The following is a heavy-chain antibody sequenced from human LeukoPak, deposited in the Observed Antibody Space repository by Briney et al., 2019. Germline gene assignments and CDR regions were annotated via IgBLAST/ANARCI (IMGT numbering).Heavy chain of an antibody. Sequence: GRSLRLSCAASGFTFSSYAMHWVRQAPGKGLEWVAVISYDGSNKYYADSVKGRFTISRDNSKNTRYLQMNSLRAEDTAVYYCARDVSDIVVVVAATLTYFQHWGQGTLVTVSS. CDR3: ARDVSDIVVVVAATLTYFQH. CDR1: GFTFSSYA. D-gene: IGHD2-15*01. CDR2: ISYDGSNK. V-gene: IGHV3-30-3*01. J-gene: IGHJ1*01.